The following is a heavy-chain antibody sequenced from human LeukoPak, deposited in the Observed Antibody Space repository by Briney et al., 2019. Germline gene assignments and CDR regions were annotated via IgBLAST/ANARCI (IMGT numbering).Heavy chain of an antibody. J-gene: IGHJ4*02. D-gene: IGHD5-12*01. V-gene: IGHV4-39*07. Sequence: SETLSLTCTVSGGSISSSPYYWGWIRQPPGKGLEWIGSIYHSGSTYYNPSLKSRVTISVDTSKNQFSLKLSSVTAADTAVYYCARDLNGWLRLVGLFDYWGQGTLVTVSS. CDR1: GGSISSSPYY. CDR2: IYHSGST. CDR3: ARDLNGWLRLVGLFDY.